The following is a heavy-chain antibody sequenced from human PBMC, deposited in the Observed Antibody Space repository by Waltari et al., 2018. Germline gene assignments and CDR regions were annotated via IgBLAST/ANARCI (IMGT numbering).Heavy chain of an antibody. CDR2: IYYSGST. D-gene: IGHD3-10*01. CDR3: ARDRDDWFDP. Sequence: QVQLQESGPGLVKPSETLSLTCTVSGGSISSYYWSWIRQPPGKGLEWIGYIYYSGSTNYNPSLKSRVTISVDTSKNQFSLKLSSVTAADMAVYYCARDRDDWFDPWGQGTLVTVSS. J-gene: IGHJ5*02. CDR1: GGSISSYY. V-gene: IGHV4-59*01.